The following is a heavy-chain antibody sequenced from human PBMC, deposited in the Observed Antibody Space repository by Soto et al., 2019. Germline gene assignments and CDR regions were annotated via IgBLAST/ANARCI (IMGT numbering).Heavy chain of an antibody. J-gene: IGHJ5*02. Sequence: QVRLVESGGGVVQPGRPLRLSCTASGFSFSSYAMYWFRQPPGKGREWVAVISKDGMNKNYADSVKGRVTVSRDNANYSLDLQLNSLRGEDTAMYYCARDMYSSDYFVKWFEPWGQGTLVTVSS. V-gene: IGHV3-30*04. D-gene: IGHD6-19*01. CDR1: GFSFSSYA. CDR2: ISKDGMNK. CDR3: ARDMYSSDYFVKWFEP.